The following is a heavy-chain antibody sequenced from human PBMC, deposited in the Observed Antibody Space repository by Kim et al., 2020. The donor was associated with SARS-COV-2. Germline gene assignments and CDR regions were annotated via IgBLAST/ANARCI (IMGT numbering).Heavy chain of an antibody. CDR1: GFTFSSYG. V-gene: IGHV3-33*06. J-gene: IGHJ4*02. Sequence: GGSLRLSCAASGFTFSSYGMHWVRQAPGKGLEWVAVIWYDGSDKYYADSVKGRFTISRDNSKNTLYLQMNSLRAEDTAVYYCAKDWIDGYNLRYYFDYWGQGTLVTVSS. CDR3: AKDWIDGYNLRYYFDY. CDR2: IWYDGSDK. D-gene: IGHD5-12*01.